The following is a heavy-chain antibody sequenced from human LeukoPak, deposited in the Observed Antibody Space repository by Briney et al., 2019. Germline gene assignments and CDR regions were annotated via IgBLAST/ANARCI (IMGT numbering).Heavy chain of an antibody. CDR1: GFTVSSNY. Sequence: PGGSLRLSCAASGFTVSSNYMSWVRQAPGKGLEWVSVIYSGGSTYYADSVKGRFTISRDNSKNTLYLQMNSLRAEDTAVYYCARDPSIAAAGPKGGYWGQGTLVTVSS. CDR3: ARDPSIAAAGPKGGY. V-gene: IGHV3-53*01. D-gene: IGHD6-13*01. J-gene: IGHJ4*02. CDR2: IYSGGST.